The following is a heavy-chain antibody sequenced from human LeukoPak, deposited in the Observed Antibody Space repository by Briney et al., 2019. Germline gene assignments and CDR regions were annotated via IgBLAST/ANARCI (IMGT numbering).Heavy chain of an antibody. V-gene: IGHV4-39*07. D-gene: IGHD6-13*01. CDR3: ARDQGDSSSWSDAFDI. Sequence: PSETLSLTCTVSGGSISSSSYYWGWIRQPPGKGLEWIGSIYYSGSTYYNPSLKSRVTISVDTSKNQFSLKLSSVTAADTAVYYCARDQGDSSSWSDAFDIWGQGTMVTVSS. CDR2: IYYSGST. CDR1: GGSISSSSYY. J-gene: IGHJ3*02.